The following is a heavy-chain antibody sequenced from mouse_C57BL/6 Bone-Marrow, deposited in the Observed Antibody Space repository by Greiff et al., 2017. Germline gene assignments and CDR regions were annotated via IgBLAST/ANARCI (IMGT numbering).Heavy chain of an antibody. J-gene: IGHJ3*01. Sequence: QVQLQQSGAELARPGASVKLSCKASGYTFTSYGISWVKQRTGQGLEWIGEIYPRSGNTYYNEKFKGKATLTADKSSSTAYMALRSLTSEDSAVYFCARGGPYAAWFAYWGQGTLVTVSA. CDR1: GYTFTSYG. CDR3: ARGGPYAAWFAY. D-gene: IGHD1-1*01. CDR2: IYPRSGNT. V-gene: IGHV1-81*01.